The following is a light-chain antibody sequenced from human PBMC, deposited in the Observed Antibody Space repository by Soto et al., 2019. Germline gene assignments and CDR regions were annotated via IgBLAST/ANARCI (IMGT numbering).Light chain of an antibody. V-gene: IGKV1-39*01. CDR1: QSISSY. J-gene: IGKJ4*01. Sequence: DIQMTQSPSSLSASVGDRVTISCRASQSISSYLNWYQQKPGKAPKLLIYAASSLQGGLPSRFSGSRSETDFTLTISSLQPEDFATYYCQQRYNTPLTFGGGTKVEIK. CDR2: AAS. CDR3: QQRYNTPLT.